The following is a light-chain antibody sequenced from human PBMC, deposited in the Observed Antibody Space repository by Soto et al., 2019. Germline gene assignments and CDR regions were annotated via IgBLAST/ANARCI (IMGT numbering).Light chain of an antibody. V-gene: IGKV3-11*01. CDR3: QQRSNWPLT. J-gene: IGKJ4*01. CDR2: DAS. CDR1: QSVKTY. Sequence: EIVLTQSPDTLSLSPGERATLSCRASQSVKTYLAWYQQKPGQAPSLLIFDASNRATGIPARFSASGSGTDFTLTISSLEPEDCAVYYCQQRSNWPLTFGGGTKVEIK.